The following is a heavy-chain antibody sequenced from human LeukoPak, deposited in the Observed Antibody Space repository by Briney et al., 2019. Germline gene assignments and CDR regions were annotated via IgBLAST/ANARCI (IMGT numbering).Heavy chain of an antibody. D-gene: IGHD3-22*01. CDR3: ARDGAGDSSGKYYFDF. Sequence: SETLSLTCTVSGGSISSYYWSWIRQPAGKGLEWIGRIYTSGSTNYNPSLKSRVTMSLDTSKNQFSLKLSSVTAADTAVYYCARDGAGDSSGKYYFDFWGQGTLVTVSS. V-gene: IGHV4-4*07. CDR2: IYTSGST. CDR1: GGSISSYY. J-gene: IGHJ4*02.